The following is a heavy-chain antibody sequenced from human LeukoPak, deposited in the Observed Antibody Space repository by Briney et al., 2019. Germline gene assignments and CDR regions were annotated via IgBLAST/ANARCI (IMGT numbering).Heavy chain of an antibody. CDR3: ATGWQQLLH. J-gene: IGHJ4*02. D-gene: IGHD6-13*01. Sequence: AGGSLRLSCAASGFTFSSYGMSWVRQAPGKGLEWVSAISDSGGSTYYADSVKGRFTISRDNSKNTLFLQMNSLTAEDTAVYYCATGWQQLLHCGQGTLVTVSS. CDR2: ISDSGGST. CDR1: GFTFSSYG. V-gene: IGHV3-23*01.